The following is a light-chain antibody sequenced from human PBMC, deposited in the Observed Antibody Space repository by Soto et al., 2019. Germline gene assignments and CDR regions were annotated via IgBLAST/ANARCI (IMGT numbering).Light chain of an antibody. CDR3: SSYTSTTTPWV. J-gene: IGLJ3*02. V-gene: IGLV2-14*01. Sequence: QSALTQPASVSGSPGQSITISCTGTSSDVGAYNYVSWYQQHPGKAPKLMIYDVSNRPSGVSDRFSGSKSGNTASLTISGLQAEDEADYYCSSYTSTTTPWVFGGGTKVTVL. CDR1: SSDVGAYNY. CDR2: DVS.